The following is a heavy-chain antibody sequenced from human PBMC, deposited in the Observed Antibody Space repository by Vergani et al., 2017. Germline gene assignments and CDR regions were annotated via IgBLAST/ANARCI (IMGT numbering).Heavy chain of an antibody. CDR3: ARDLRLLYNRFDP. CDR1: GFSFSSHA. J-gene: IGHJ5*02. D-gene: IGHD1-14*01. V-gene: IGHV3-33*08. CDR2: TWYDGINK. Sequence: QVQLAESGGGRVHLGRSLRFPCAASGFSFSSHAIHWVRQAPGKGLEWVAVTWYDGINKQYADSVKGRFTISRDNSKSTMYLQMNSLRDEDTGVYYCARDLRLLYNRFDPWGQGTLVTVSS.